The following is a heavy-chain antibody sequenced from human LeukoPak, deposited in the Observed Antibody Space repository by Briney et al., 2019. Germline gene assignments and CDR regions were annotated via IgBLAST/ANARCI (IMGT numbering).Heavy chain of an antibody. CDR1: GFTFSSYG. Sequence: SGGSLRLSCAASGFTFSSYGMHWVRQAPGKGLEWVAVMSYDGSNKYYADSVKGRFTISRDNSKNTLYLQMNSLRAEDTAVYYCARERSGSYRFDYWGQGTLVTVSS. J-gene: IGHJ4*02. V-gene: IGHV3-30*03. CDR2: MSYDGSNK. D-gene: IGHD1-26*01. CDR3: ARERSGSYRFDY.